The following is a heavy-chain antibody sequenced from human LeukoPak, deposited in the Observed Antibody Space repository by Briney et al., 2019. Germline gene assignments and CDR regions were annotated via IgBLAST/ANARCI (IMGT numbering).Heavy chain of an antibody. V-gene: IGHV3-66*02. Sequence: GGSLRLSCTASGFTVSSNYMSWVRQAPGKGLEWVSVIYSGGSTYYADSVKGRFTISRDNSKNTLYLQMNSLRAEDTAVYYCARGGAVVPAAISWFDPWGQGTLVTVSS. CDR2: IYSGGST. J-gene: IGHJ5*02. CDR3: ARGGAVVPAAISWFDP. CDR1: GFTVSSNY. D-gene: IGHD2-2*01.